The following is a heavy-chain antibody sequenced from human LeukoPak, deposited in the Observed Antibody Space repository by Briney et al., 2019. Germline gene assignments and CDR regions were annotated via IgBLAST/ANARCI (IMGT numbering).Heavy chain of an antibody. D-gene: IGHD3-10*01. CDR2: ISSSGSTI. V-gene: IGHV3-11*04. CDR3: ASTNGRTMVRGVTVRDY. CDR1: GFTFSDYY. Sequence: GGSLRLSCAASGFTFSDYYMSWIRQAPGKGLEWVSYISSSGSTIYYADSVKGRFTISRDNAKNSLYLQMNSLRAEDTAVYYCASTNGRTMVRGVTVRDYWGQGTLVTVSS. J-gene: IGHJ4*02.